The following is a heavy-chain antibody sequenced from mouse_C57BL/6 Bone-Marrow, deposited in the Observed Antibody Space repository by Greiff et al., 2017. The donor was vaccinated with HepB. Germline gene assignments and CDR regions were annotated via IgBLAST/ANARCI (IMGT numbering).Heavy chain of an antibody. CDR1: GYTFTDYE. J-gene: IGHJ3*01. V-gene: IGHV1-15*01. CDR3: TRLFITTVVAGSY. D-gene: IGHD1-1*01. Sequence: QVQLQQSGAELVRPGASVTLSCKASGYTFTDYEMHWVKQTPVHGLEWIGAIDPATGGTAYNQKFMGKAILTADKSSSTAYMELRSLTSEDSAVYYCTRLFITTVVAGSYWGQGTLVTVSA. CDR2: IDPATGGT.